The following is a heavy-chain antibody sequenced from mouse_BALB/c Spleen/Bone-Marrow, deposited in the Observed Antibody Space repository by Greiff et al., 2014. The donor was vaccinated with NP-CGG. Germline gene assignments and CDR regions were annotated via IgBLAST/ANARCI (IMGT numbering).Heavy chain of an antibody. V-gene: IGHV14-3*02. Sequence: EVQLVESGAELVKPGASVKFSCTASGFNIKDTYMHWVKQRPEQGLEWIGRIDPANVNTKYDPKFQGKATITADTPSNTAYLQLSSLTSEDTAVYYCASYVYGYYFDYWGQGTTLTVSS. CDR2: IDPANVNT. J-gene: IGHJ2*01. CDR1: GFNIKDTY. CDR3: ASYVYGYYFDY. D-gene: IGHD1-1*01.